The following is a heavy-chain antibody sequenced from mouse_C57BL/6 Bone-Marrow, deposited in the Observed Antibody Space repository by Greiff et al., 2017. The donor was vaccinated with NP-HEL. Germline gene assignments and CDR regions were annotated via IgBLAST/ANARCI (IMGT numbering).Heavy chain of an antibody. J-gene: IGHJ2*01. CDR3: TGRGYYFDY. CDR2: IDPENGDT. CDR1: GFNIKDDY. Sequence: VQLKESGAELVRPGASVKLSCTASGFNIKDDYMHWVKQRPEQGLEWIGWIDPENGDTEYASKFQGKATITADTSSNTAYLQLSSLTSEDTAVYYCTGRGYYFDYWGQGTTLTVSS. V-gene: IGHV14-4*01.